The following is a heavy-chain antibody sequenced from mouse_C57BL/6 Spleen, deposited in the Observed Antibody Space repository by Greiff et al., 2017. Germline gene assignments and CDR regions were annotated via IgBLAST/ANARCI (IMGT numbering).Heavy chain of an antibody. Sequence: EVKLVESGGGLVQPGGSLSLSCAASGFTFTDYYMSWVRQPPGKALEWLGFIRNKANGYTTEYSASVKGRFTISRDNSQSILYLQMNALRAEDSATYYCARSPYGNYPYYYAMDYWGQGTSVTVSS. D-gene: IGHD2-10*02. CDR3: ARSPYGNYPYYYAMDY. CDR1: GFTFTDYY. J-gene: IGHJ4*01. V-gene: IGHV7-3*01. CDR2: IRNKANGYTT.